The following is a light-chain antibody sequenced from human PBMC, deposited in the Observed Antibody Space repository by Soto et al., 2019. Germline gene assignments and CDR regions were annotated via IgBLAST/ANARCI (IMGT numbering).Light chain of an antibody. CDR2: DVS. CDR1: SSDVGGYNY. CDR3: SSSTSSSTLV. J-gene: IGLJ1*01. Sequence: QSALTQPASVSGSPGQSITISCTGTSSDVGGYNYVSWYQQHPGKAPKLMIYDVSKRTSGVSNRFSGSKSGNTASLTISGLQAEDESDYYCSSSTSSSTLVFGTGTKLTVL. V-gene: IGLV2-14*01.